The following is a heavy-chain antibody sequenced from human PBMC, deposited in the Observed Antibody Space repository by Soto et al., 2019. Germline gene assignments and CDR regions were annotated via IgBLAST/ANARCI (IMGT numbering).Heavy chain of an antibody. CDR1: GRSMSSNY. J-gene: IGHJ4*02. CDR2: VFYGGT. CDR3: ASYRGAFYFDS. Sequence: PSETLSLTCSVSGRSMSSNYWSWIRQSPDKGLEWLGYVFYGGTDYNPSLEGRVTTSVETSKSQFSLKLTSVTAADTAVYYCASYRGAFYFDSWGQGLLVTVSS. V-gene: IGHV4-59*01. D-gene: IGHD3-16*01.